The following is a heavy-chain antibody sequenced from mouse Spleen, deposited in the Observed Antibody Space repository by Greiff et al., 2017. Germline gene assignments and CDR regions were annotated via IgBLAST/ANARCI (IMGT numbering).Heavy chain of an antibody. CDR3: ARGGGSFAY. Sequence: VQLQESGAELVMPGASVKLSCKASGYTFTSYWMHWVKQRPGQGLEWIGEIDPSDSYTNYNQKFKGKATLTVDKSSSTAYMQLSSLTSEDSAVYYCARGGGSFAYWGQGTLVTVSA. CDR1: GYTFTSYW. V-gene: IGHV1-69*01. J-gene: IGHJ3*01. CDR2: IDPSDSYT.